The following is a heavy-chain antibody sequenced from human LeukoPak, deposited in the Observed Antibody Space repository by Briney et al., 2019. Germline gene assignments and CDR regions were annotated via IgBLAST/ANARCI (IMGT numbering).Heavy chain of an antibody. D-gene: IGHD5-18*01. CDR2: IYYSGST. J-gene: IGHJ4*02. CDR3: ARHGRGVQLWQQVDY. V-gene: IGHV4-39*01. Sequence: PSETLSLTCTVSGGSISSGSYYWGWIRQPPGKGLEWIGSIYYSGSTYYNPSLKSRVTISVDTSKNQFSLKLSSVTAADTAVYYCARHGRGVQLWQQVDYWGQGTLVTVSS. CDR1: GGSISSGSYY.